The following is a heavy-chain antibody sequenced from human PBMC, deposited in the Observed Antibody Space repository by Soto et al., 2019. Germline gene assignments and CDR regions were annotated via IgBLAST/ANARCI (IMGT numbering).Heavy chain of an antibody. CDR2: IKEEGSEK. CDR1: GFTLSSYW. V-gene: IGHV3-7*01. D-gene: IGHD6-19*01. J-gene: IGHJ4*02. Sequence: AGGSLRLSCAASGFTLSSYWMSWVRQAPGKGLEWVDNIKEEGSEKNYADSVKGRFTFSRDNAKNSLYLQMNSLRAEDTAVYYCARVIRVEQWLPKIYFDSWGQGTLVTVSS. CDR3: ARVIRVEQWLPKIYFDS.